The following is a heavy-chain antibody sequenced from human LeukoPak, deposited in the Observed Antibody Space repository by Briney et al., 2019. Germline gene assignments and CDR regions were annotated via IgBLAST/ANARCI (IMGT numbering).Heavy chain of an antibody. J-gene: IGHJ4*02. V-gene: IGHV4-59*12. CDR2: IYYSGST. D-gene: IGHD1-7*01. CDR3: TGGTLSGCGTTEY. CDR1: GGSISSYY. Sequence: SETLSLTCTVSGGSISSYYWSWIRQPPGKGLEWIGYIYYSGSTTYNPSPKSRVTISVDTPTNPFSPKLSPRPVAGTAAFSCTGGTLSGCGTTEYWGQGTLVTVSS.